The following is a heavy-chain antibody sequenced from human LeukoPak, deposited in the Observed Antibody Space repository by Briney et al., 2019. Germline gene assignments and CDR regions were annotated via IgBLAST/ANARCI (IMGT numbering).Heavy chain of an antibody. V-gene: IGHV1-2*02. CDR2: INPNSGGT. J-gene: IGHJ4*02. CDR3: ARGYRTNGVCSIPGGY. D-gene: IGHD2-8*01. Sequence: ASVKVSCKASGYTFTGYYMHWVRQAPGQGLEWMGWINPNSGGTNYAQKFQGRVTMTRDTSISTAYMELSRLTSDDTAAYYCARGYRTNGVCSIPGGYWGQGTLVTVSS. CDR1: GYTFTGYY.